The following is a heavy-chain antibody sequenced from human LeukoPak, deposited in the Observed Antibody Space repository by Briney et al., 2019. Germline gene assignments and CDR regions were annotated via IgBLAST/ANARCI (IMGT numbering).Heavy chain of an antibody. CDR3: AKDLARITMIVVVITSPSIYSMDV. J-gene: IGHJ6*02. CDR2: INGSGGST. Sequence: GGSLSLSCTASGFTITSYANSWIRHAPRPGKELDSVINGSGGSTTYANPVNGRFTISTDNSKTTLYLQMNSLRAEDTAVYYCAKDLARITMIVVVITSPSIYSMDVWGQGTTVTVSS. D-gene: IGHD3-22*01. CDR1: GFTITSYA. V-gene: IGHV3-23*01.